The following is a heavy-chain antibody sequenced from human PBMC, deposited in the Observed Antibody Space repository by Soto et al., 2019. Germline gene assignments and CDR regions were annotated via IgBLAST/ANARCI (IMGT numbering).Heavy chain of an antibody. CDR2: IFNSGTT. D-gene: IGHD1-26*01. CDR1: GASTVSHYH. CDR3: ALALGPTPGLDY. V-gene: IGHV4-31*02. J-gene: IGHJ4*02. Sequence: QVQLQESGPGLVKPSQTLSLTCSVSGASTVSHYHWTWIRQPPGKGLEWMGYIFNSGTTFYNPSLSSRLSISLDTSGNHFSLELRSVTAADTAVYYCALALGPTPGLDYWGQGTLVPVSS.